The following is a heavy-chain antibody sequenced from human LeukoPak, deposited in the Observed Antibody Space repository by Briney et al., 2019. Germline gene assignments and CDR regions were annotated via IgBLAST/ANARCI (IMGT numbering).Heavy chain of an antibody. J-gene: IGHJ4*02. CDR1: GFTFSSYA. CDR3: ATRGYSSSWYNFDY. CDR2: ISGSGGST. Sequence: GGSLRLSCAASGFTFSSYAMSWVRQAPGKGLEWVSAISGSGGSTYYADSVKGRFTISRDNSKNTLDLQMNSLRAEDTAVYYCATRGYSSSWYNFDYWGQGTLVTVSS. D-gene: IGHD6-13*01. V-gene: IGHV3-23*01.